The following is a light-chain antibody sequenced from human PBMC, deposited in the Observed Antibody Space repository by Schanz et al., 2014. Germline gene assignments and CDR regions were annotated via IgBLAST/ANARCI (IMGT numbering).Light chain of an antibody. Sequence: QSVLTQPPSASGTPGQRVTISCSGSSSNIGSNYVYWYQHLPATAPKLLIYRNYQRPSGVPDRFSGSKSGNTASLTISGLQAEDEADYYCCSYAGNYNWVFGGGTKLTVL. CDR1: SSNIGSNY. V-gene: IGLV1-47*01. CDR2: RNY. CDR3: CSYAGNYNWV. J-gene: IGLJ3*02.